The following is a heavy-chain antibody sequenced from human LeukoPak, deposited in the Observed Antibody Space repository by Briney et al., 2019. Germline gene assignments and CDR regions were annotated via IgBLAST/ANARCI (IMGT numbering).Heavy chain of an antibody. CDR1: GFTFSGSA. CDR2: IRSKANSYAT. Sequence: GGSLRLSCAASGFTFSGSAMHWVRQASGKGLEWVGRIRSKANSYATAYAASVKGRFTISRDDSKNTAYLQMNSLKTEDTAVYYCTSNPHYDFWSGSDAFDIWGQGTMVTVSS. V-gene: IGHV3-73*01. J-gene: IGHJ3*02. CDR3: TSNPHYDFWSGSDAFDI. D-gene: IGHD3-3*01.